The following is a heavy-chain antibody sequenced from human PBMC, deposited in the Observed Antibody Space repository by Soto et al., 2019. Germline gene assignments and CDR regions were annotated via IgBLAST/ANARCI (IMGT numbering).Heavy chain of an antibody. CDR1: GGTFSSYA. CDR2: IIPIFGTA. D-gene: IGHD5-18*01. V-gene: IGHV1-69*06. J-gene: IGHJ4*02. CDR3: ARSEGPDVDTAMVTPFDY. Sequence: GASVKVSCKASGGTFSSYAISWVLQAPGQGLEWMGGIIPIFGTANYAQKFQGRVTITADKSTSTAYMELSSLRSEDTAVYYCARSEGPDVDTAMVTPFDYWGQGTLVTVSS.